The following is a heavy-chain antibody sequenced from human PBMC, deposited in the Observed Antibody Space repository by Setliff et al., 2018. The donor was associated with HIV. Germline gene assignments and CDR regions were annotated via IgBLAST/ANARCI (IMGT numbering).Heavy chain of an antibody. V-gene: IGHV3-48*03. D-gene: IGHD4-4*01. CDR1: GFTFSSYE. CDR2: ISSSGGTI. Sequence: PGGSLRLSCAASGFTFSSYEMNWVRQAPGKGLEWVSYISSSGGTIYYADSVKGRFTISRDNAKKSLYLQMNSLRAEDTAIYYCATEKFYSGNGKIQHWGQGTLVTVSS. CDR3: ATEKFYSGNGKIQH. J-gene: IGHJ1*01.